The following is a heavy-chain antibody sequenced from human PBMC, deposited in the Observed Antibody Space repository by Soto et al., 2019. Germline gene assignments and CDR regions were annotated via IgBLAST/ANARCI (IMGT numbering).Heavy chain of an antibody. D-gene: IGHD5-12*01. CDR1: GDTFTDSS. V-gene: IGHV1-2*02. CDR2: INLNSGDT. CDR3: ARGLGGYDLYGPDT. J-gene: IGHJ5*02. Sequence: ASVKVSCKTSGDTFTDSSMHWVRQAPGQGLEWMGWINLNSGDTNYAEKFRGRVTMTRDTSIITAYMELTRLKSDDTAVYYCARGLGGYDLYGPDTWGQGT.